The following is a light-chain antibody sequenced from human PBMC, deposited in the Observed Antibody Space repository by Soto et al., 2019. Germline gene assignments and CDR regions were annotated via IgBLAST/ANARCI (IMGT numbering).Light chain of an antibody. J-gene: IGLJ1*01. Sequence: SVLTQPRAVSGSPGQSVTISCTGTSSDVGGYDSVSWYQQHPGQAPKLMIYDVTGRPSGVPDRFSASKSGNTASLTISGLQAEDEADYYCCSSAGTHTYVFGTGTKVTVL. CDR2: DVT. CDR3: CSSAGTHTYV. CDR1: SSDVGGYDS. V-gene: IGLV2-11*01.